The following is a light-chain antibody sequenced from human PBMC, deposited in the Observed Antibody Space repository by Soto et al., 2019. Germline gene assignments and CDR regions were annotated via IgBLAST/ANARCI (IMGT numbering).Light chain of an antibody. V-gene: IGKV3-15*01. Sequence: EIVMTQSPATLSVSPGERATLSCRASQSVSSDLAWYQQKPGQAPRLLIYRSSTRATGIPASFSGSGSGTDFTLTIAGLQSEDFAVYYCQQYNTWPYTIGQGTKLEIK. J-gene: IGKJ2*01. CDR2: RSS. CDR3: QQYNTWPYT. CDR1: QSVSSD.